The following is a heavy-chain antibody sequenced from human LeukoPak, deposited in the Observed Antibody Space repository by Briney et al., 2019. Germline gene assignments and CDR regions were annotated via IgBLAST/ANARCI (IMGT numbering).Heavy chain of an antibody. J-gene: IGHJ5*02. CDR2: IIPILGIA. Sequence: GSSVKVSCKASGGTSSSYAISWVRQAPGQGLEWMGRIIPILGIANYAQKFQGRVTITADKSTSTAYMELSSLRSEDTAVYYCARGVYYYDSSGYTGGWFDPWGQGTLVTVSS. V-gene: IGHV1-69*04. CDR1: GGTSSSYA. D-gene: IGHD3-22*01. CDR3: ARGVYYYDSSGYTGGWFDP.